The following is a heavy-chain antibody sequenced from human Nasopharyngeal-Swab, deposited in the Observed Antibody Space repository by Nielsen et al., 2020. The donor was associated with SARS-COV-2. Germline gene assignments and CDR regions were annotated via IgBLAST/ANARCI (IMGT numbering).Heavy chain of an antibody. CDR2: VSQGGGT. CDR3: ARGGAGVVPSPVLGLGPYYSYYYMDD. J-gene: IGHJ6*03. D-gene: IGHD2-2*01. Sequence: WIRQPPGKGLEWIGEVSQGGGTNYNPSLKNRVTISVATSKDQFSLKLSSVTAAETAVYYCARGGAGVVPSPVLGLGPYYSYYYMDDWGKGTTVTVSS. V-gene: IGHV4-34*01.